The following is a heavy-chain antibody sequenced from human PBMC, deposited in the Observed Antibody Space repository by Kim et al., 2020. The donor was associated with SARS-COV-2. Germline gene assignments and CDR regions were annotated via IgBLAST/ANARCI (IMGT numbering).Heavy chain of an antibody. J-gene: IGHJ4*02. D-gene: IGHD6-19*01. CDR3: TTDLTPIAVAGIAAFVDY. Sequence: GGSLRLSCAASGFTFSNAWMSWVRQAPGKGLEWVGRIKSKTDGGTTDYAAPVKGRFTISRDDSKNTLYLQMNSLKTEDTAVYYCTTDLTPIAVAGIAAFVDYWGQGTLVTVSS. CDR2: IKSKTDGGTT. V-gene: IGHV3-15*01. CDR1: GFTFSNAW.